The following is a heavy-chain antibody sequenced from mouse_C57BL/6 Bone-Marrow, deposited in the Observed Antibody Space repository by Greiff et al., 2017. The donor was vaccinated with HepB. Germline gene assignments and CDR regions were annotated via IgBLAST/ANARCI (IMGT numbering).Heavy chain of an antibody. CDR1: GYSFTSYY. J-gene: IGHJ3*01. CDR2: IYPGSGNT. Sequence: VKLMESGPELVKPGASVKISCKASGYSFTSYYIHWVKQRPGQGLEWIGWIYPGSGNTKYNEKFKGKATLTADTSSSTAYMQLSSLTSEDSAVYYCARCYYDYDGFAYWGQGTLVTVSA. V-gene: IGHV1-66*01. CDR3: ARCYYDYDGFAY. D-gene: IGHD2-4*01.